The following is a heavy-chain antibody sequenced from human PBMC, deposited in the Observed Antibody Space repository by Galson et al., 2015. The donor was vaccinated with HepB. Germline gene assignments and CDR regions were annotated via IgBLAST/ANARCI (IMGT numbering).Heavy chain of an antibody. CDR1: GFTVSSNH. D-gene: IGHD1-26*01. CDR2: IYRDGST. J-gene: IGHJ4*02. Sequence: SLRLSCAASGFTVSSNHMSWVRQSPGKGLEWVSVIYRDGSTNYADSVKGRFTISRDNSENTLYFQMKSLRAEDTAVYYCARDRGSNQLDYWGQGTLVTVSS. CDR3: ARDRGSNQLDY. V-gene: IGHV3-53*01.